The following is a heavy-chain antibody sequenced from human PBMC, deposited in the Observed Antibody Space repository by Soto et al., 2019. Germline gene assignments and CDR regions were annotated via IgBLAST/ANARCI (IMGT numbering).Heavy chain of an antibody. CDR3: AKGLYGDYAWYFDL. J-gene: IGHJ2*01. D-gene: IGHD4-17*01. CDR1: GFTFDDYA. Sequence: EVQLVESGGGLVQPGRSLRLSCAASGFTFDDYAMHWVRQAPGKGLEWVSGISWNSGSIGYADSVKGRFTISRDNAKNSLYLQMNSLGAEDTALYYCAKGLYGDYAWYFDLWGRGTLVTVSS. V-gene: IGHV3-9*01. CDR2: ISWNSGSI.